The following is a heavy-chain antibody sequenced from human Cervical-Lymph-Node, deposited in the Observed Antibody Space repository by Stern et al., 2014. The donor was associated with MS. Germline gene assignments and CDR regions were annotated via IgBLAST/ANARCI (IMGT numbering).Heavy chain of an antibody. V-gene: IGHV1-69*06. Sequence: VQLVESGAEVKRPGSSVKVSCKSSGGTFSSSSISWGRQAPGQGLEWIGGIIPVLGTTNYAQNFQGRVTITADKSTSTVYMALSSLTSADTAMYYCARDLGVGPSVSWGQGTVVTVSS. D-gene: IGHD5/OR15-5a*01. CDR3: ARDLGVGPSVS. J-gene: IGHJ5*02. CDR1: GGTFSSSS. CDR2: IIPVLGTT.